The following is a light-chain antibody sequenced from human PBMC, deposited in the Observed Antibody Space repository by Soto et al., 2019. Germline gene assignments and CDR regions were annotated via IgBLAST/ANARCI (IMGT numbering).Light chain of an antibody. V-gene: IGKV3-20*01. J-gene: IGKJ3*01. Sequence: EIVLRQSPGTLSLSPGERATLSCRASQSISSSYLAWYQQKPGQAPRLLVYGASSRATGIPDRFSGSGSGTDFTLTISRLEPEDFAVYYCQQYGSSRSTFGPGTKVDIK. CDR2: GAS. CDR3: QQYGSSRST. CDR1: QSISSSY.